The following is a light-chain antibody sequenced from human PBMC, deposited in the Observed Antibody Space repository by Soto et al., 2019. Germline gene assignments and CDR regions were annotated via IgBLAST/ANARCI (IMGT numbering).Light chain of an antibody. J-gene: IGLJ1*01. CDR3: TSYKTSGNHV. V-gene: IGLV2-14*01. Sequence: QSVLTQPASVSGSPGQSIAISCTGTSSDVGAYDYVSWYQQHPGKAPKLMIYDVSNRPSGVSNRFSGSKSANTASLTISGLQAEYEADSYCTSYKTSGNHVFGPVTEVT. CDR2: DVS. CDR1: SSDVGAYDY.